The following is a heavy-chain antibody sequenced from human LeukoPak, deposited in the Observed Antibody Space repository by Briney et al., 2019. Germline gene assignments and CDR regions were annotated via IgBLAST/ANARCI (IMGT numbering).Heavy chain of an antibody. CDR3: ARDGTGQDAFDI. CDR1: GGTFSSYA. D-gene: IGHD1-14*01. CDR2: IIPIFGTA. J-gene: IGHJ3*02. Sequence: ASVKVSCKASGGTFSSYAISWVRQAPGQGLEWMGGIIPIFGTANYAQKFQGRVTITADESTSTAYMELSSLRSEDTAVYYCARDGTGQDAFDIWGQGTMVTVSS. V-gene: IGHV1-69*13.